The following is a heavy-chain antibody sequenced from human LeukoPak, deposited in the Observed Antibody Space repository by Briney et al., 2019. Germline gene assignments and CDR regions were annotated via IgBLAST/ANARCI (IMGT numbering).Heavy chain of an antibody. D-gene: IGHD7-27*01. CDR3: ARGQTGFFYFDY. J-gene: IGHJ4*02. CDR2: IYYSGST. V-gene: IGHV4-59*01. CDR1: GGSISSYY. Sequence: SETLSLTCTVPGGSISSYYWSWIRQPPGKGLEWIGYIYYSGSTNYNPSLKSRVTISVDTSKNQFSLKLSSVTAADTAVYYCARGQTGFFYFDYWGQGTLVTVSS.